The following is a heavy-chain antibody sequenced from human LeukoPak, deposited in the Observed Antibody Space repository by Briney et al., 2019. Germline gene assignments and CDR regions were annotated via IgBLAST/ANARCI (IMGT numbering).Heavy chain of an antibody. CDR3: AKRFQGFGYSSSWPEDQYFAY. CDR2: ISGSGVST. Sequence: PGGSLRLSCAASGFTLSSYAMSWVRQAPGKGLEWVSSISGSGVSTYYADSVRGRFTISRDNSKNTLYLQMNSLRAEDTAVYYCAKRFQGFGYSSSWPEDQYFAYWGQGTLVTVSS. CDR1: GFTLSSYA. J-gene: IGHJ4*02. D-gene: IGHD6-13*01. V-gene: IGHV3-23*01.